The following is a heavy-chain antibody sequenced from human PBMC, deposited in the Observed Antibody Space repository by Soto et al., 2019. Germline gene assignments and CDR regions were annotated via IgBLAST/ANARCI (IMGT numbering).Heavy chain of an antibody. CDR3: AKEEYSSS. J-gene: IGHJ4*02. CDR2: ISYDGSNK. D-gene: IGHD6-13*01. V-gene: IGHV3-30*18. Sequence: QVQLVESGGGVVQPRRSLRLSCAASGFTFSSYGMHWVRQAPGKGLEWVAVISYDGSNKYYADSVKGRFTISRDNSKNTLYLQMNSLRAEDTAVYYCAKEEYSSSWGQGTLVTVSS. CDR1: GFTFSSYG.